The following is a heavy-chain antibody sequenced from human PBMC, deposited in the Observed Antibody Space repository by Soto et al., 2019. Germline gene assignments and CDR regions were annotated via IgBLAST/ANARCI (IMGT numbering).Heavy chain of an antibody. CDR1: GGSISSSSYY. J-gene: IGHJ4*02. Sequence: QLQLQESGPGLVKPSETLSLTCTVSGGSISSSSYYWGWIRQPPGKGLEWIGSIYYSGGTYYNPSLKSRGTRSVATSNNQFSLELSSATAADTAVHYCARHLKGSRWRISFDYWGQGTLVTVSS. V-gene: IGHV4-39*01. CDR3: ARHLKGSRWRISFDY. CDR2: IYYSGGT. D-gene: IGHD6-19*01.